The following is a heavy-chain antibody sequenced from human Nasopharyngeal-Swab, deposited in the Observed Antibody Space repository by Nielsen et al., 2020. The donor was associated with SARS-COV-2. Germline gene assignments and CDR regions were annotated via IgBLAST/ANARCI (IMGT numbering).Heavy chain of an antibody. V-gene: IGHV5-51*01. Sequence: GESLKISCKGSGYSFTSYWIGWVRQMPRKGLEWMGIIYPGDSDTRYSPSFQGQVTISADKSISTAYLQWSSLTASDTAMYYCARRTEYYYDIHVDYWGQGTLVTVSS. CDR3: ARRTEYYYDIHVDY. CDR2: IYPGDSDT. J-gene: IGHJ4*02. CDR1: GYSFTSYW. D-gene: IGHD3-22*01.